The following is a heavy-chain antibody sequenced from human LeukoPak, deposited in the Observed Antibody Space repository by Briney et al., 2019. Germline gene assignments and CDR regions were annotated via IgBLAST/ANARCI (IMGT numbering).Heavy chain of an antibody. D-gene: IGHD3-22*01. CDR2: INPIFGTA. CDR3: ASRPFYDSSGYYSPDTY. V-gene: IGHV1-69*05. J-gene: IGHJ4*02. Sequence: GASVKVSCKASGGTFSSYSISWVRQAPGKGLEWMGGINPIFGTANYAQKFQGRVTITTDESTSTAYMELSSLRSEDTAVYYCASRPFYDSSGYYSPDTYWGQGTLVTVSS. CDR1: GGTFSSYS.